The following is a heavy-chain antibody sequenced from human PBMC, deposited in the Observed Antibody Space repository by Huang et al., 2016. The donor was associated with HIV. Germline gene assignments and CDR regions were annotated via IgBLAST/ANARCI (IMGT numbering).Heavy chain of an antibody. CDR3: AAGYDTYYDI. V-gene: IGHV1-24*01. J-gene: IGHJ3*02. D-gene: IGHD2-21*01. Sequence: QAQLVQSGAEVKKPGASVKVSCKVSGYTLTELSIHWVRQAPGKGLEWMGGCAPEHGETIYAQNVQGRVTMTEDTSTDTAYMELHSLRPEDTAVYYCAAGYDTYYDIWGQGTMVIASS. CDR1: GYTLTELS. CDR2: CAPEHGET.